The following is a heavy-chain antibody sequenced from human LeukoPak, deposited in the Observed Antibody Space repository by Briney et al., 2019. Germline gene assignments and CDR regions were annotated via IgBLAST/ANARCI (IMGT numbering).Heavy chain of an antibody. CDR1: GFTFSSYA. Sequence: PGASLRLSCAASGFTFSSYAMTWVRQAPGKGLEWVSGISAGGGSTYYADSVKGRFTISRDNSKNTLYLQMNSLRAEDTAVYYCAKQGVLIRSYRDGVDYWGQGTLVTVSS. J-gene: IGHJ4*02. CDR2: ISAGGGST. V-gene: IGHV3-23*01. CDR3: AKQGVLIRSYRDGVDY. D-gene: IGHD1-26*01.